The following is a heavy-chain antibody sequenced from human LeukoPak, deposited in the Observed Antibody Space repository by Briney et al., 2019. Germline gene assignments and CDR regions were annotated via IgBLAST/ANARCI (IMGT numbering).Heavy chain of an antibody. CDR1: GYTFTGYY. Sequence: ASVKVSCKASGYTFTGYYMHWVRQAPGQGLEWMGWIDPNSGGTNYAQKFQGRVIMTRATSSSTAFMELSRLTSDDTAVYYCAREYGSGWNAFDIWGQGTMVTVSS. J-gene: IGHJ3*02. V-gene: IGHV1-2*02. D-gene: IGHD6-25*01. CDR2: IDPNSGGT. CDR3: AREYGSGWNAFDI.